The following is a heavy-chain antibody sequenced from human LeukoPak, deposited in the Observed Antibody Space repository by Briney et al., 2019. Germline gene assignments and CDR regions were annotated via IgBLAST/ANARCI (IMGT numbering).Heavy chain of an antibody. CDR1: GGTFSSYA. CDR3: ARDPDRTTGTTDAFDI. CDR2: IIPIFGTA. D-gene: IGHD1-1*01. V-gene: IGHV1-69*06. J-gene: IGHJ3*02. Sequence: SVKVSCKASGGTFSSYAISWVRQAPGQGLEWMGGIIPIFGTANYAQKFQGRVTMTGDTSISTAYMELSRLRSDDTAVYYCARDPDRTTGTTDAFDIWGQGTMVTVSS.